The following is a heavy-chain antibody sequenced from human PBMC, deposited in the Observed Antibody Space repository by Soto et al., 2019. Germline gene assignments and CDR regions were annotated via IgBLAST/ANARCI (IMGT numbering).Heavy chain of an antibody. D-gene: IGHD3-22*01. CDR2: ISSSSSTI. CDR3: ARNRPYYYDSSGYHAFDI. V-gene: IGHV3-48*01. Sequence: GGSLRLSCAASGFTFSSYSMNWVRQAPGKGLEWVSYISSSSSTIYYAETVKGRFTISRDNAKNSLYQQMNSLRAEDTAVYYCARNRPYYYDSSGYHAFDIWGQGTMVT. CDR1: GFTFSSYS. J-gene: IGHJ3*02.